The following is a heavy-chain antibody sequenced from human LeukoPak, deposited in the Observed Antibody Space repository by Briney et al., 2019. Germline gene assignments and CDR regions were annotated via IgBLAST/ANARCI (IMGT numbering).Heavy chain of an antibody. CDR3: TRDLYGSGSYYNYFDY. V-gene: IGHV3-73*01. D-gene: IGHD3-10*01. Sequence: GGSLRLSCAASGFTFSGSAMHWVRQASGKGLEWVGRIRSKANGYATAYAASVKGWFTISRDDSKNTAYLQMNSLKTEDTAVYYCTRDLYGSGSYYNYFDYWGQGTLVTVSS. CDR1: GFTFSGSA. J-gene: IGHJ4*02. CDR2: IRSKANGYAT.